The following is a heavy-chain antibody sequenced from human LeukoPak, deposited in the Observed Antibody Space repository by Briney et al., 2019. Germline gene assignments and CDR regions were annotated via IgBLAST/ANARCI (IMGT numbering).Heavy chain of an antibody. CDR2: IIPILNIK. CDR3: AKDGVVVVATSVYYYYYGMDV. V-gene: IGHV1-69*02. J-gene: IGHJ6*02. CDR1: GGTFSSYT. D-gene: IGHD2-2*01. Sequence: SVTVSCKASGGTFSSYTISWVRQAPGQGLEWMGRIIPILNIKDYAQNFQGRVTLTADKSTSTAYMELSTLRSEDTAVYYCAKDGVVVVATSVYYYYYGMDVWGQGTTVTVSS.